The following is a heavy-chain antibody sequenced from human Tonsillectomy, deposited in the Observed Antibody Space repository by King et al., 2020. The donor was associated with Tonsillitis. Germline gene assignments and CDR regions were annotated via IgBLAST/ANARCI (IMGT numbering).Heavy chain of an antibody. Sequence: QVQLVESGAEVKKPGASVKVSCKASGYTFTGYYMHWVRQAPGQGLEWMVWINPNSGGTNYAQKFQGRVTMTRDTSISTAYMELSRLRSDDTAVYYCAREPYSSSWDDAFDIWGQGTMVTVSS. CDR1: GYTFTGYY. CDR2: INPNSGGT. J-gene: IGHJ3*02. V-gene: IGHV1-2*02. D-gene: IGHD6-13*01. CDR3: AREPYSSSWDDAFDI.